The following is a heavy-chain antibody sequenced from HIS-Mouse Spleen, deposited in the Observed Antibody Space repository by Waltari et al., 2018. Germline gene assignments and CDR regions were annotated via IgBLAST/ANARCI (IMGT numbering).Heavy chain of an antibody. J-gene: IGHJ3*02. CDR1: GFPFSSYG. D-gene: IGHD5-12*01. Sequence: VQLVESGGGVVKPGRSLRLPCAASGFPFSSYGLQWVRQAPGKGLEWVAVIWYDGSNKYYADSVKGRFTISRDNSKNTLYLQMNSLRAEDTAVYYCAKDLARKDSGYDAFDIWGQGTMVTVSS. V-gene: IGHV3-33*06. CDR2: IWYDGSNK. CDR3: AKDLARKDSGYDAFDI.